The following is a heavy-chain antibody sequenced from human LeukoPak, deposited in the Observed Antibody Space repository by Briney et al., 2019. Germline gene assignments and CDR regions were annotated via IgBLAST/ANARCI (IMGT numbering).Heavy chain of an antibody. CDR3: ARGGYDSSGYLFDY. J-gene: IGHJ4*02. D-gene: IGHD3-22*01. V-gene: IGHV4-39*07. CDR1: GGSISSSSYY. CDR2: IYYSGST. Sequence: SETLSLTCTVSGGSISSSSYYWGWIRQPPGKGLEWIGSIYYSGSTYYNPSLKSRVTISVDTSKNQFSLKLSSVTAADTAVYYCARGGYDSSGYLFDYWGQRTLVTVSS.